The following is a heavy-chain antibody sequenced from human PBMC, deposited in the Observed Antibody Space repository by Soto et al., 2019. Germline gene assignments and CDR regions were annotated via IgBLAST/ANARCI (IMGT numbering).Heavy chain of an antibody. Sequence: GSLRLSCAASGFTFTNAWMTWVRQAPGKGLEWVGRIKSKTDGGTTDYAAPVKGRFTISRDDSKNTLYLQMNSLKTEDTAVYYCTTAVRGTTRYYYGMEFWGQGTTVTVSS. D-gene: IGHD1-26*01. CDR3: TTAVRGTTRYYYGMEF. CDR1: GFTFTNAW. CDR2: IKSKTDGGTT. J-gene: IGHJ6*02. V-gene: IGHV3-15*01.